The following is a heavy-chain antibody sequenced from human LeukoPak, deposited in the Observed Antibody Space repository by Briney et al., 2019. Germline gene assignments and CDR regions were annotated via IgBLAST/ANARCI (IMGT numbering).Heavy chain of an antibody. CDR3: ARVDYDRDY. Sequence: ASVKVSCKASGHTFTSYYMHWVRLAPGQGLEWMGIINPSGGSTSYAQKFQGRVTMTRDMSTSTVYMELSSLRSEDTAVYYCARVDYDRDYWGQGTLVTVSS. V-gene: IGHV1-46*01. D-gene: IGHD3-16*01. CDR2: INPSGGST. CDR1: GHTFTSYY. J-gene: IGHJ4*02.